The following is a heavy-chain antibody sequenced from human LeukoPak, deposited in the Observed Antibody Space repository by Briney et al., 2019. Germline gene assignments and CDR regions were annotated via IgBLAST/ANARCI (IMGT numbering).Heavy chain of an antibody. CDR2: INHSGST. CDR1: GGSFSGYY. J-gene: IGHJ2*01. V-gene: IGHV4-34*01. Sequence: PSETLSLTCAVYGGSFSGYYWSWIRQPPGKGLEWIGEINHSGSTNYNPSLKSRVTISVDTSKNQFSLKLSSVTAADTAVYYCARNALSGCSGGSCYHTNWYFDLWGRGTLVTVSS. D-gene: IGHD2-15*01. CDR3: ARNALSGCSGGSCYHTNWYFDL.